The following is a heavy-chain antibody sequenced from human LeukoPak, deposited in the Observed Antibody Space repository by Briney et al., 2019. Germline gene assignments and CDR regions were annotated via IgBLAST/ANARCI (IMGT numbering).Heavy chain of an antibody. Sequence: ASVKVSCKASGYTFTGYYMHWVRQAPGQGLEWTGWINPNSGGTNYAQKFQGRVTMTRDTSISTAYMELSRLRSDDTAVYYCARGPLYCSSTSCYFLDYWGQGTLVTVSS. CDR2: INPNSGGT. CDR1: GYTFTGYY. D-gene: IGHD2-2*01. J-gene: IGHJ4*02. V-gene: IGHV1-2*02. CDR3: ARGPLYCSSTSCYFLDY.